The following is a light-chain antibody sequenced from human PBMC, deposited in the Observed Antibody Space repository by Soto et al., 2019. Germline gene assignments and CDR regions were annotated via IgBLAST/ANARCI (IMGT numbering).Light chain of an antibody. V-gene: IGKV3-20*01. CDR2: GAS. Sequence: EIVLTQSPGTLSLSPGERATLSCRASQSVSSSYLAWYQQKPGQAPRLLIYGASSRATGIPDRFSGSGAGTDATLTISRLAREDIAVYYCQQYGSSPLLTFGGGTKVEIK. CDR1: QSVSSSY. J-gene: IGKJ4*01. CDR3: QQYGSSPLLT.